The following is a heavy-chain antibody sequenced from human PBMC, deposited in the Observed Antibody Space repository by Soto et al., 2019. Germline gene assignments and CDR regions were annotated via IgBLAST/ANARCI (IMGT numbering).Heavy chain of an antibody. CDR2: IYYGGST. CDR1: GGSISSSSYY. Sequence: SETLSLTCTVSGGSISSSSYYWGWIRQPPGKGLEWIGYIYYGGSTYYNLSLQSRVTMSVDRSRNQFSLKLNSVTAADTAVYYCARVRREYDNSGPVDYWGQGTLVTVSS. CDR3: ARVRREYDNSGPVDY. D-gene: IGHD3-22*01. V-gene: IGHV4-39*07. J-gene: IGHJ4*02.